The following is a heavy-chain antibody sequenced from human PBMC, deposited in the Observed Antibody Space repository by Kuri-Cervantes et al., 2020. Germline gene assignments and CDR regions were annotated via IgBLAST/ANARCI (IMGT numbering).Heavy chain of an antibody. CDR1: GFTFSSYG. V-gene: IGHV3-30*02. Sequence: GGSLRLSCAASGFTFSSYGMHWVRQAPGKGLEWVAVIWYDGSNKYYADSVKGRFTISRDNSKNTLYLQMNSLRAEDTAVYYCAKDGKPSGLTGMYFDYWGQGTLVTVSS. CDR2: IWYDGSNK. J-gene: IGHJ4*02. D-gene: IGHD7-27*01. CDR3: AKDGKPSGLTGMYFDY.